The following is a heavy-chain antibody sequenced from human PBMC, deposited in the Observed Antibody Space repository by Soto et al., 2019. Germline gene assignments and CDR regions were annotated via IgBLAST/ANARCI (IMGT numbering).Heavy chain of an antibody. D-gene: IGHD3-3*01. CDR1: GYIFTSHA. J-gene: IGHJ3*02. V-gene: IGHV1-3*04. Sequence: QVQLVQSGAEVKKPGASVQVSCKASGYIFTSHAIHWVRQAPGQRLEWMGWINTATENTKYSQKLQGRITITSDPSTDTAYMELSGLTSEDTAVYFCATDKITIFFNSFDIWGQGTLVTVSS. CDR3: ATDKITIFFNSFDI. CDR2: INTATENT.